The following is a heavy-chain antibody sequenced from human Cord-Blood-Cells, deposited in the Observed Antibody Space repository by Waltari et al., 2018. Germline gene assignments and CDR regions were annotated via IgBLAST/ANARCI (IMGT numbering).Heavy chain of an antibody. CDR3: ARGLTSGYYDSSGYYY. D-gene: IGHD3-22*01. Sequence: QVQLQQWGAGLLKPSETLSLTCAVYGGSFSGYYWSWIRQPPGKGLEWIGEINQSGSTNHNPSLKSRVTISVDTSKNQFSLKLSSVTAADTAVYYCARGLTSGYYDSSGYYYWGQGTLVTVSS. J-gene: IGHJ4*02. CDR1: GGSFSGYY. CDR2: INQSGST. V-gene: IGHV4-34*01.